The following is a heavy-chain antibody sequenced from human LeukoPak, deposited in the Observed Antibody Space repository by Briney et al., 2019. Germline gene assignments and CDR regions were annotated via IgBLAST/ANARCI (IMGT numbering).Heavy chain of an antibody. J-gene: IGHJ5*02. CDR2: FYSGGST. V-gene: IGHV3-53*01. Sequence: GGSLRLSCAASGLTVSSNYMSWVRQAPGKGLEWVSVFYSGGSTYYADSVKGRFTISRDNSKNTLYLQMNSLRAEDTAVYYCARFSSPTRSGPAGDWFDPWGQGTLVTVSS. CDR1: GLTVSSNY. D-gene: IGHD3-3*01. CDR3: ARFSSPTRSGPAGDWFDP.